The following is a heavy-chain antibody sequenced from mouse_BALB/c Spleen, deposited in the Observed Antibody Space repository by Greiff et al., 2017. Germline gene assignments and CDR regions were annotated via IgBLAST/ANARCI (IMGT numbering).Heavy chain of an antibody. D-gene: IGHD2-4*01. CDR3: TREDDYDEDAMDY. J-gene: IGHJ4*01. Sequence: EVQLQQSGTVLARPGASVKMSCKASGYTFTSYWMHWVKQRPGQGLEWIGAIYPGNSDTSYNQKFKGKAKLTAVTSTSTAYMELSSLTNEDSAVYYCTREDDYDEDAMDYWGQGTSVTVSS. CDR1: GYTFTSYW. CDR2: IYPGNSDT. V-gene: IGHV1-5*01.